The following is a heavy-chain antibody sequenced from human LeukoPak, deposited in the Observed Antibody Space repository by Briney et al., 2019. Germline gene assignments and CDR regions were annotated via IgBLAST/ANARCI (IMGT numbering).Heavy chain of an antibody. CDR3: AKAYSSDWYPTFDY. J-gene: IGHJ4*02. CDR1: GFTFSSYG. D-gene: IGHD6-19*01. CDR2: ISYAGTNK. V-gene: IGHV3-30*18. Sequence: GGSLRLSCAASGFTFSSYGMHWVRQAPGKGLEWVAVISYAGTNKYYADSVKGRFSISRDNSKNTVYLQMNSLRAEDTAVYYCAKAYSSDWYPTFDYWGQGILVTVSS.